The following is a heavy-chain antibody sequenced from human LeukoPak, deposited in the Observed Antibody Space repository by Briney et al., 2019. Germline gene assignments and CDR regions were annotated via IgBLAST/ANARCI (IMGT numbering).Heavy chain of an antibody. CDR1: GFTFSSYG. CDR2: IWYDGSNK. V-gene: IGHV3-33*01. J-gene: IGHJ4*02. Sequence: GGSLRLSCAASGFTFSSYGMHWVRQAPGKGLEWVAVIWYDGSNKYYADSVKGRFTISRDNSKNTLYLQMNSLRAENTAVYYCARAGYCSGGSCYGVDYWGQGTLVTVSS. D-gene: IGHD2-15*01. CDR3: ARAGYCSGGSCYGVDY.